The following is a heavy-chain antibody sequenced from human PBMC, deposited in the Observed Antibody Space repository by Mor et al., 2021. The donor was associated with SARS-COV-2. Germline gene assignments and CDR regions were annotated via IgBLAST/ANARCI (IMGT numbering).Heavy chain of an antibody. Sequence: GLEWVSSISSSSSYIYYADSVKGRFTISRDNAKNSLYLQMNSLRAEDTAVYYCARSRFQSGYYYYYMDVWG. CDR2: ISSSSSYI. J-gene: IGHJ6*03. V-gene: IGHV3-21*01. CDR3: ARSRFQSGYYYYYMDV. D-gene: IGHD3-3*01.